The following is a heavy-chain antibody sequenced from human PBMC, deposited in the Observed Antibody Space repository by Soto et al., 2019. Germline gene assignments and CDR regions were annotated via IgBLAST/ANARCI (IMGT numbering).Heavy chain of an antibody. V-gene: IGHV3-33*01. J-gene: IGHJ4*02. D-gene: IGHD1-26*01. CDR2: IWYDESNK. CDR3: ARAGLLLDY. Sequence: QVQLVESGGGVVQPGRSLRLSCAASGFNFSSYSMHWVRQAPGKGLEWVAVIWYDESNKYYADSVKGRFTISRDISKNTLYLHVNSLRADDTAVYYCARAGLLLDYWGQGTLVTVSS. CDR1: GFNFSSYS.